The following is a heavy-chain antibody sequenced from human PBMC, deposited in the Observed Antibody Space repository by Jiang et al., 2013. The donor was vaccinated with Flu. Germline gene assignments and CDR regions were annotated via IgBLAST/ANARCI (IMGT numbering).Heavy chain of an antibody. J-gene: IGHJ6*02. CDR2: IYWDDDK. CDR3: AHGYSSSWLHYYGMDV. V-gene: IGHV2-5*02. Sequence: IYWDDDKRYSPSLKSRLTITKDTSKNQVVLTMTNMDPVDTATYYCAHGYSSSWLHYYGMDVWGQGTTVTVSS. D-gene: IGHD6-13*01.